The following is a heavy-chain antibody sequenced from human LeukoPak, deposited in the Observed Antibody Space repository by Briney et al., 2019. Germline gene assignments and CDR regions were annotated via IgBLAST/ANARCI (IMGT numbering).Heavy chain of an antibody. D-gene: IGHD1-26*01. CDR3: ARAEGGSPDYYYYYYMDV. J-gene: IGHJ6*03. V-gene: IGHV3-48*04. Sequence: GGSLRLSCAASGFTFSSYSMNWVRQAPGKGLEWVSYISSSSSTIYYADSVKGRFTISRDNAKNSLYLQMNSLRAEDTAVYYCARAEGGSPDYYYYYYMDVWGKGTTVTVSS. CDR2: ISSSSSTI. CDR1: GFTFSSYS.